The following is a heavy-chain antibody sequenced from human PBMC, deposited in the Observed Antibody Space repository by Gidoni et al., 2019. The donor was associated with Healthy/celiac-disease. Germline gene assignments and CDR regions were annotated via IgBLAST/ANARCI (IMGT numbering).Heavy chain of an antibody. CDR3: TTALSPPFGSCWYQMDDFDY. CDR1: GFTFGSAW. V-gene: IGHV3-15*01. J-gene: IGHJ4*02. D-gene: IGHD6-19*01. CDR2: IKSKTDGGTT. Sequence: EVQLVESGGGLVKPGGSLRLSCAASGFTFGSAWMSGVRQAPGKGLEWVGRIKSKTDGGTTDYAAPVTGRFTTSRDDSNNTLYLQMNSLKTEDTAVYYCTTALSPPFGSCWYQMDDFDYWGQGTLVTVSS.